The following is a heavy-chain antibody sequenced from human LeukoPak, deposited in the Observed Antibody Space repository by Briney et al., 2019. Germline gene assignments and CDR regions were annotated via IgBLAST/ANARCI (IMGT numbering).Heavy chain of an antibody. CDR2: ISAYSGNT. Sequence: ASVKVSCKASGYTFTSYGISWVRQAPGQGLEWMGWISAYSGNTNYAQKLQGRVTMTTDTSTSTAYMELRSLRSDDTAVYYCARDRRRYSSGRYEGYWGQGTLVTVSS. J-gene: IGHJ4*02. CDR1: GYTFTSYG. V-gene: IGHV1-18*01. D-gene: IGHD6-19*01. CDR3: ARDRRRYSSGRYEGY.